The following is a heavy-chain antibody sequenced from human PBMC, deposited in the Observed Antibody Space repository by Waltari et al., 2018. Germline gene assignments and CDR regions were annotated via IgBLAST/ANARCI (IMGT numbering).Heavy chain of an antibody. CDR1: GGSISSYY. D-gene: IGHD3-3*01. CDR3: ARVNPRRDFWSGYYTNYYYYGMDV. V-gene: IGHV4-59*01. CDR2: IYYSGST. Sequence: QVQLQESGPGLVKPSATLSLTCTVSGGSISSYYWSWIRQPPGQGLEWIGYIYYSGSTNYNPSLKSRVTISVDTSKNQFSLKLSSVTAADTAVYYCARVNPRRDFWSGYYTNYYYYGMDVWGQGTTVTVSS. J-gene: IGHJ6*02.